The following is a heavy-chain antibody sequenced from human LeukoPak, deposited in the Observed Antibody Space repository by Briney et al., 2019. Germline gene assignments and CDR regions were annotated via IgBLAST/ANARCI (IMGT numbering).Heavy chain of an antibody. J-gene: IGHJ5*02. D-gene: IGHD6-19*01. Sequence: SETLSLTCTVSGGSISSYYWSWLRQPPGKGLEWIGYIYYSGSTNYNPSLKSRVTISVDTSKNQSSLKLSSVTAADTAVYYCARVEYSSGYNWFDPWGQGTLVTVSS. CDR3: ARVEYSSGYNWFDP. CDR2: IYYSGST. CDR1: GGSISSYY. V-gene: IGHV4-59*01.